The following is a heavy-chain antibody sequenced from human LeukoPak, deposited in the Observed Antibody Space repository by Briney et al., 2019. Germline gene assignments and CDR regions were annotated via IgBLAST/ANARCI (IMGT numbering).Heavy chain of an antibody. CDR1: GXSFTSYW. V-gene: IGHV5-51*01. CDR2: IYPGDSDT. Sequence: GESLKISCKGSGXSFTSYWIGWVRPMPGKGLEWMGIIYPGDSDTRYSPSFQGQVTISADKSISTAYLQWSSLKASDSAMYYCATNTMFRGIHAFDIWGQGTMVTVSS. D-gene: IGHD3-10*01. J-gene: IGHJ3*02. CDR3: ATNTMFRGIHAFDI.